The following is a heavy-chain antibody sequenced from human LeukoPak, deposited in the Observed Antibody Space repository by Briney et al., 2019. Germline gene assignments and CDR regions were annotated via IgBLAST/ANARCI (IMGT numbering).Heavy chain of an antibody. D-gene: IGHD3-3*01. Sequence: PGGSLRLSCAASGFTFSSYGMHWVRQAPGKGLEWVALIRYDGSNKYYADSVKGRFTISRDNSKNTLYLQMNSLRAEDTAVYYCAKDVRFLEWLHTFDYWGQGTLVTVSS. J-gene: IGHJ4*02. CDR3: AKDVRFLEWLHTFDY. CDR2: IRYDGSNK. V-gene: IGHV3-30*02. CDR1: GFTFSSYG.